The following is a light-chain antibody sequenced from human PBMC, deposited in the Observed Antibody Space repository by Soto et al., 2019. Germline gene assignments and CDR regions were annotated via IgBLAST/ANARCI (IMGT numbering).Light chain of an antibody. CDR2: GAS. CDR1: QSVSSN. CDR3: QQYNNWPPIT. Sequence: EIVMTQSPATLSVSPGERATLSCRASQSVSSNFAWYQQKPGQAPRLLIYGASTRATGIPARFSGSGSGTEFTLTTSRLQSEDFAVYCCQQYNNWPPITFGQGTPLEIK. V-gene: IGKV3-15*01. J-gene: IGKJ5*01.